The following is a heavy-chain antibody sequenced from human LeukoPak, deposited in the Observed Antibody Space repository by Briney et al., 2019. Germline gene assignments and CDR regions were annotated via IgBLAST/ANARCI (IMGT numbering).Heavy chain of an antibody. CDR2: IHYSGST. D-gene: IGHD1-7*01. CDR3: ARTTGELDY. Sequence: SETLSLTCAVSGDSISGYSWSWIRQPPGKGLEWIGYIHYSGSTNYNPSLRSRVTISVDTSKNQFSLKLSSVTAADTAVYYCARTTGELDYWGQGALVTVSS. J-gene: IGHJ4*02. CDR1: GDSISGYS. V-gene: IGHV4-59*08.